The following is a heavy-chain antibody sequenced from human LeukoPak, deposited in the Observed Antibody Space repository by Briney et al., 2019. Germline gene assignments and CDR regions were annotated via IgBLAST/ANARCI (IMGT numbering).Heavy chain of an antibody. CDR3: AKDDSVYRTTQPFDY. D-gene: IGHD5-18*01. J-gene: IGHJ4*02. Sequence: PGGSLRLSCAASGFTFSTYAMTWVRQAPGKGLEWVSTISGSGGSTYYADSVKGRFTISRDNSKNMLYLQVNSLRAEDTAVYYCAKDDSVYRTTQPFDYWGQGTLVTVSS. CDR1: GFTFSTYA. CDR2: ISGSGGST. V-gene: IGHV3-23*01.